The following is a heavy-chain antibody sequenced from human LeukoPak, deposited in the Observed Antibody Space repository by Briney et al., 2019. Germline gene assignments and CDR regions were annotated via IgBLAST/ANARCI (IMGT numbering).Heavy chain of an antibody. D-gene: IGHD4-23*01. CDR3: ARDVNYGGNFGALDY. Sequence: GGSLRLSCAASGFTFSNFDMNWVRQAPGKGLEWVSYISSSGSPKYYADSARGRFTISRDNAENSLYLQMNRLRDEDTAVYYCARDVNYGGNFGALDYWGQGTLVTVSS. V-gene: IGHV3-48*03. CDR1: GFTFSNFD. J-gene: IGHJ4*02. CDR2: ISSSGSPK.